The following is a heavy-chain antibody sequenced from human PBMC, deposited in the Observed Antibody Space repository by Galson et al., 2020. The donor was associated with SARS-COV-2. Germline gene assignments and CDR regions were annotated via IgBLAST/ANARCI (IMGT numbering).Heavy chain of an antibody. J-gene: IGHJ4*02. V-gene: IGHV3-11*01. CDR3: ARAAKYYNTLTNYYTPGYFDF. Sequence: GESLKISCAASGFTFDDFYMGWIRQAPGKGLEWLSYISGAGSIIYYGDSVRGRFTFSRDNAKNLLFLQVDSLRAEDTAVYYCARAAKYYNTLTNYYTPGYFDFWGQGTLVSVSS. CDR1: GFTFDDFY. D-gene: IGHD3-9*01. CDR2: ISGAGSII.